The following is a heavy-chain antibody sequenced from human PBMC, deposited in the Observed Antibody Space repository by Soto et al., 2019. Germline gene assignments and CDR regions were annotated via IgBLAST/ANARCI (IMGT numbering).Heavy chain of an antibody. Sequence: PGGSLRLSCAASGYSFRIYGVHWVRQAPGKGLEWVALIWYDGSNEYYADSVQGRFTISRDNSETTVYLQMNSLSVEDTAIYYCARERGFVRGVLRYYLDYWGQGTLVTVSS. D-gene: IGHD3-10*01. CDR3: ARERGFVRGVLRYYLDY. CDR1: GYSFRIYG. V-gene: IGHV3-33*01. J-gene: IGHJ4*02. CDR2: IWYDGSNE.